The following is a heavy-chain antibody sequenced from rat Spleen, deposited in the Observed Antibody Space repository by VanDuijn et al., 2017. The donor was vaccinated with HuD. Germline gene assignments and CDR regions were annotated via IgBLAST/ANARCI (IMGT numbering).Heavy chain of an antibody. CDR3: TTTLH. Sequence: EVQLVESGGGLVQPGRSMKLSCAASGFTFSNYDMPWVRQAPTKGLEWVASISYDGSSTYYRDSVKGRFTISRDNAKSTLYLQMDSLRSEDTATYYCTTTLHWGQGVMVTVSS. J-gene: IGHJ2*01. CDR1: GFTFSNYD. CDR2: ISYDGSST. V-gene: IGHV5-20*01.